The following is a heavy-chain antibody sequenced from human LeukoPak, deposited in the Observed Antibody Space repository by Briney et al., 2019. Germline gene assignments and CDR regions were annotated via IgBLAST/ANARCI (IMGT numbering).Heavy chain of an antibody. V-gene: IGHV4-4*07. CDR1: GGSISSYY. D-gene: IGHD3-22*01. J-gene: IGHJ5*02. CDR2: IYTSGGT. CDR3: ARDYYDSSGYTNWFDP. Sequence: SETLSLTCTVSGGSISSYYWSWIRQPAGKGLEWIGRIYTSGGTNYNPSLKSRVTMSVDTSKNQFSLKLSSVTAADTAVYYCARDYYDSSGYTNWFDPWGQGTLVTVSS.